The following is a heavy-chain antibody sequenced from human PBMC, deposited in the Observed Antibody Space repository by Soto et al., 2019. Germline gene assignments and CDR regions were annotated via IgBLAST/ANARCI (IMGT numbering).Heavy chain of an antibody. J-gene: IGHJ4*02. Sequence: QVQLQESGPGLVKPSQTLSLTCTVSGGSISNGDYYWSWIRQPPGKGLEWIGYIYYSGSTYYNPSLKSRVTISIDTSKNQFSLKLSSVTAADTAVYYCARSSGQWLAPGAFDYWGQGTLVTVSS. CDR1: GGSISNGDYY. D-gene: IGHD6-19*01. V-gene: IGHV4-30-4*01. CDR3: ARSSGQWLAPGAFDY. CDR2: IYYSGST.